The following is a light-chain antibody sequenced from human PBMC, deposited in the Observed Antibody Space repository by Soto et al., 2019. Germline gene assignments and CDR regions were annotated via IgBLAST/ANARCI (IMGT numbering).Light chain of an antibody. CDR1: SSDVGDHNS. CDR3: GSYTTSITVI. CDR2: AVS. J-gene: IGLJ2*01. Sequence: QSALTQPASVSGSPGQSITISCTGTSSDVGDHNSVSWYQQQPGKAPTLMISAVSNRPSGVSNRFSGSKSGNTASLTISGLQAEDEADYYCGSYTTSITVIFGGGTKLTVL. V-gene: IGLV2-14*03.